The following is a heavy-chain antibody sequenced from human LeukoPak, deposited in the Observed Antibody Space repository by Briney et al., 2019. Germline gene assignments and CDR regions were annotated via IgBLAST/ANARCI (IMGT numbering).Heavy chain of an antibody. CDR3: ARVERDYYYGMDV. CDR2: IYYSGST. CDR1: GGSISNYY. D-gene: IGHD1-1*01. J-gene: IGHJ6*02. Sequence: PSETLSLTCTVSGGSISNYYWSWIRQPPGKGLEWIGYIYYSGSTNYNPSLKSRVTISVDTSKNQFSLKLSSVTAADTAVYYCARVERDYYYGMDVWGQGTTVTVSS. V-gene: IGHV4-59*01.